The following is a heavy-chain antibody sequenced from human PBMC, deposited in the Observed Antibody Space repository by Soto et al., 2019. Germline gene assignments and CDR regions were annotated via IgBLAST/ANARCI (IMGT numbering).Heavy chain of an antibody. D-gene: IGHD6-13*01. V-gene: IGHV3-30-3*01. CDR1: GFTFSSYA. CDR2: ISYDGSNK. J-gene: IGHJ4*02. Sequence: VQLVESGGGVVQPGRSLRLSCAASGFTFSSYAMHWVRQAPGKGLEWVAVISYDGSNKYYADSVKGRFTISRDNSKNTLYLQMNSLRAEDTAVYYCARPSFIAAAGAFGYWGQGTLVTVSS. CDR3: ARPSFIAAAGAFGY.